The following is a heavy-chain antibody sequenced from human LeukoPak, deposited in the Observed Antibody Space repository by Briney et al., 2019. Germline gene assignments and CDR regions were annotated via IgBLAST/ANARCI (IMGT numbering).Heavy chain of an antibody. CDR3: ARGRAAAGLGY. CDR1: RFTFTNYA. V-gene: IGHV3-23*01. Sequence: PGGSLRLSCAASRFTFTNYAMSWVRQAPGKGLEWVSAISGSGGSTYYADSVKGRFTISRDNAKNSLYLQMNSLRAEDTAVYYRARGRAAAGLGYWGQGTLVTVSS. D-gene: IGHD6-13*01. J-gene: IGHJ4*02. CDR2: ISGSGGST.